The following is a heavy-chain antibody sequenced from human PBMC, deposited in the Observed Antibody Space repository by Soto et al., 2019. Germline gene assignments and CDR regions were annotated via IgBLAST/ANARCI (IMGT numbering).Heavy chain of an antibody. D-gene: IGHD6-19*01. CDR2: IFYSGIT. J-gene: IGHJ4*02. CDR1: GGSISGHY. Sequence: SETLSLTCTVSGGSISGHYWSWIRQSPGKGLEWIGYIFYSGITNYNPSLKSRVTISVDTSRNQFSLRLSSVTAADTAVYFCARVGSSGWAPDYWSQGXLVTVYS. CDR3: ARVGSSGWAPDY. V-gene: IGHV4-59*11.